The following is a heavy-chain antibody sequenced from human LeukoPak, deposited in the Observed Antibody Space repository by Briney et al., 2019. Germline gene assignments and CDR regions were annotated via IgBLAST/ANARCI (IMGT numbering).Heavy chain of an antibody. Sequence: GGSLRLSCAASGFTFSSYAMHWVRQAPGKGLEWVAVISYDGSNKYYADSVKGRFTISRDNSKNTLYLQMNSLRAEDAAVYYCARDASSYFDYWGQGTLVTVSS. CDR3: ARDASSYFDY. CDR2: ISYDGSNK. CDR1: GFTFSSYA. V-gene: IGHV3-30*04. J-gene: IGHJ4*02. D-gene: IGHD2-2*01.